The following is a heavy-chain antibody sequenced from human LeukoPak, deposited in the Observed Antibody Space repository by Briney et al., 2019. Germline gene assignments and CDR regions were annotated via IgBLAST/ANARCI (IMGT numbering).Heavy chain of an antibody. Sequence: PGGSLRLSCVASGFTFSRYSMNWVRQAPGKGLEWVSSISSDSSYIYYVDSLRGRFTISRDNAKDSLYLQVNGLTAEDTAVYYCARAFLVRGVIIDYLGQGTLVTVSS. CDR1: GFTFSRYS. CDR2: ISSDSSYI. D-gene: IGHD3-10*01. V-gene: IGHV3-21*01. CDR3: ARAFLVRGVIIDY. J-gene: IGHJ4*02.